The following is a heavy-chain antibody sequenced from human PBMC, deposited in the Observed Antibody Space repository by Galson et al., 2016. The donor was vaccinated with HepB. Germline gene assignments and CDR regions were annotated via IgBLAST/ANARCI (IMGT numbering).Heavy chain of an antibody. Sequence: SVTVSCKASGYTFSTYGINWVRQAPGQGLEWMGWISANNGNTHYAQKLQGRGTMTTDTPTSSVYMELRSLRSDDTAVYYCARGYYDFWNGYYNHYFLDSWGQGTLVTVSS. CDR1: GYTFSTYG. CDR3: ARGYYDFWNGYYNHYFLDS. D-gene: IGHD3-3*01. J-gene: IGHJ4*02. V-gene: IGHV1-18*01. CDR2: ISANNGNT.